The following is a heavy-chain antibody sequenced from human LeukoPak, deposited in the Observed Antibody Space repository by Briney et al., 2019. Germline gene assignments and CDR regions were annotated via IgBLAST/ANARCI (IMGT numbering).Heavy chain of an antibody. V-gene: IGHV4-61*01. Sequence: SETLSLTCTVSGGSVSSGSYYWSWIRQPPGKGLEWIGYIYYSGSAKYNPSLKSRVTISVDTSNNQFSLKLTSVTAADTAVYYCARGFGDSGLSWFDPWGQGTLVTVSS. CDR3: ARGFGDSGLSWFDP. CDR2: IYYSGSA. CDR1: GGSVSSGSYY. D-gene: IGHD3-10*01. J-gene: IGHJ5*02.